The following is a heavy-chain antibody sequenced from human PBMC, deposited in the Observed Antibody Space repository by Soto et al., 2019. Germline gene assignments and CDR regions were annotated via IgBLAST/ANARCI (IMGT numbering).Heavy chain of an antibody. CDR1: GGSISSYY. Sequence: SETLSLTCTVSGGSISSYYWSWIRQPPGKGLEWIGYIYYSGSTNYNPSLKSRVTISVDTSKNQFSLKLSSVTAADTAVYYCARGQTDCSSTSCILSPYYYYMDVWGKGTTVTVSS. CDR2: IYYSGST. V-gene: IGHV4-59*08. D-gene: IGHD2-2*01. CDR3: ARGQTDCSSTSCILSPYYYYMDV. J-gene: IGHJ6*03.